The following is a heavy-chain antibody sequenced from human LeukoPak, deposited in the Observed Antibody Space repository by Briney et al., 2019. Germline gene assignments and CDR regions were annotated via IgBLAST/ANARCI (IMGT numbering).Heavy chain of an antibody. V-gene: IGHV3-7*01. J-gene: IGHJ4*02. D-gene: IGHD6-13*01. CDR2: IKQDGREK. CDR1: GYTLTTYW. Sequence: GGSLRLSCAASGYTLTTYWMSWVRPAPGRGLEWVANIKQDGREKYYLDSVKGRFTISRDNAKKSLYLQMNSLRAEDTAVYFCTREAAAGIDYWGQGTLVTVSS. CDR3: TREAAAGIDY.